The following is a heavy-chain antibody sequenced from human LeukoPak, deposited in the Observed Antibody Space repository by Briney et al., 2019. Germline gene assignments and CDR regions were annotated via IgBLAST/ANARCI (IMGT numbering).Heavy chain of an antibody. CDR1: GFTFSNYY. D-gene: IGHD6-19*01. Sequence: GGSLRLSCATSGFTFSNYYMNWVRQAPGKGLEWVSSISPSSSAIYYADSVKGRFTISRDNAENSVYLQMNSLRDEDTAVYYCARQFSGWTTYWGQGTLVTVSS. V-gene: IGHV3-48*02. CDR3: ARQFSGWTTY. CDR2: ISPSSSAI. J-gene: IGHJ4*02.